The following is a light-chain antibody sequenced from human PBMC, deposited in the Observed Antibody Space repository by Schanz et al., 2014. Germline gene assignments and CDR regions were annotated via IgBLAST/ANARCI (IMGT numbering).Light chain of an antibody. V-gene: IGLV2-14*03. CDR3: SSYTSSSTVV. J-gene: IGLJ2*01. Sequence: QSALTQPASVSGSPGQSITISCTGTSSDIGGYNYVSWYQQHPGKVPTLMIYDVSNRPSGVSNRFSGSKSGNTASLTISGLQAEDEADYYCSSYTSSSTVVFGGGTKLTVL. CDR1: SSDIGGYNY. CDR2: DVS.